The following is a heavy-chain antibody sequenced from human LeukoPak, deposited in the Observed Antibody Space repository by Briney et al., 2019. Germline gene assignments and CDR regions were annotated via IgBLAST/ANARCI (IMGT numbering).Heavy chain of an antibody. D-gene: IGHD6-19*01. J-gene: IGHJ4*02. Sequence: PGGSLRLSCAASGFIFSSYWMHWVRQAPGKGLVWVSRINSDESSTTYADSVKGRFTISRDNAKNTLYLQMNSLRAEDTAVYYCTRGGYYSSGSLDYWGQGTLVTVSS. CDR3: TRGGYYSSGSLDY. V-gene: IGHV3-74*01. CDR2: INSDESST. CDR1: GFIFSSYW.